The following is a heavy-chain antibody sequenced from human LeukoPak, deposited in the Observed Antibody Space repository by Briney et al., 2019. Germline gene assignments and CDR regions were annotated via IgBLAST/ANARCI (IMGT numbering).Heavy chain of an antibody. D-gene: IGHD3-16*01. CDR1: GFTFNTYA. CDR2: ISGSGGNT. J-gene: IGHJ5*02. CDR3: AKDDNYIRFLS. V-gene: IGHV3-23*01. Sequence: GGSLRLSCAASGFTFNTYAMSWVRQAPGKGLEWVSGISGSGGNTYYADSVKGRFTISRDNSKNTLYLQMNSLRAEDTAVYYCAKDDNYIRFLSWGQGTLVTVSS.